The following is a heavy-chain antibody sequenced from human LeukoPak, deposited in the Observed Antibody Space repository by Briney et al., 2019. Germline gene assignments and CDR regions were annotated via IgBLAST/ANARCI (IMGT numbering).Heavy chain of an antibody. CDR2: INPNSGGT. CDR3: AVLFGVVTYNWFDP. CDR1: GYTFTGYY. V-gene: IGHV1-2*02. J-gene: IGHJ5*02. Sequence: GGSLRLSCAASGYTFTGYYMHWVRQAPGQGLEWMGWINPNSGGTNYAQKFQGRVTMTRDTSISTAYMELSRLRSDDTAVYYCAVLFGVVTYNWFDPWGQGTLVTVSS. D-gene: IGHD3-3*01.